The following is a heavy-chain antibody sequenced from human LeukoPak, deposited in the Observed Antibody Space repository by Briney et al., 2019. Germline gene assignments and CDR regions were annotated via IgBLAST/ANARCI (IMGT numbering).Heavy chain of an antibody. J-gene: IGHJ4*02. V-gene: IGHV3-21*01. Sequence: GGSLGLSCAASGFTFSSYSMNWVRQAPGKGLEWVSSISSSSSYIYYADSVKGRFTISRDNAKNSLYLQMNSLRAEDTAVYYCARALIAVAGTALDYWGQGTLVTVSS. CDR3: ARALIAVAGTALDY. D-gene: IGHD6-19*01. CDR2: ISSSSSYI. CDR1: GFTFSSYS.